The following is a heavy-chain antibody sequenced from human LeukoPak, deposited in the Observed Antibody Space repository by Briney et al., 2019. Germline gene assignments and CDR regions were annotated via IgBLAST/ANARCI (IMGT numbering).Heavy chain of an antibody. Sequence: KPSETLSLTCTVSGGSISSYYWSWIRQPPGKGLEWIGHIYYSGSTNYNPSLKSRVTISVDTSKNQFSLKLSSVTAADTAVYYCTRVSLRAFDIWGQGTMVTVSS. J-gene: IGHJ3*02. CDR3: TRVSLRAFDI. V-gene: IGHV4-59*01. CDR1: GGSISSYY. CDR2: IYYSGST.